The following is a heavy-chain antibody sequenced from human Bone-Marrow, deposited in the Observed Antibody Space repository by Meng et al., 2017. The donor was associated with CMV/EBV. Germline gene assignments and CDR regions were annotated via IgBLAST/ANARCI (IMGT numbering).Heavy chain of an antibody. CDR1: FSLSTSGVG. CDR2: IYWDDDK. Sequence: FSLSTSGVGVGWIRQPPGKAPEWLALIYWDDDKRYSPSLKSRLTITKDTSKNQVVLTMTNMDPVDTATYYCAHGYSSWPETYYFDYWGQGTLVTVSS. D-gene: IGHD6-13*01. V-gene: IGHV2-5*02. CDR3: AHGYSSWPETYYFDY. J-gene: IGHJ4*02.